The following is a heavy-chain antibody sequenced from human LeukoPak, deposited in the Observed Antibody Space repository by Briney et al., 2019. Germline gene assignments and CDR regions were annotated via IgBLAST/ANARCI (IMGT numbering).Heavy chain of an antibody. CDR3: ARSVSCVNGLCYAKWFDP. J-gene: IGHJ5*02. CDR2: VSGSGDRT. V-gene: IGHV3-48*01. D-gene: IGHD3-10*02. CDR1: GFTFSSYS. Sequence: TGGSLRLSCAASGFTFSSYSMNWVRQAPGKGLEWVADVSGSGDRTYFAASVKGRFTISRDNSKGTVSLHMNSLTSDDTALYYCARSVSCVNGLCYAKWFDPWGHGTRVTVSS.